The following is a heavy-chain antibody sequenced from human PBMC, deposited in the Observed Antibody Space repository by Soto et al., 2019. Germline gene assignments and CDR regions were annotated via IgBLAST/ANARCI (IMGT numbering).Heavy chain of an antibody. CDR1: GFTFSSYG. CDR3: AKDVVVGATTGLGDYYYYYGMDV. J-gene: IGHJ6*02. D-gene: IGHD1-26*01. CDR2: IWYDGSNK. V-gene: IGHV3-30*02. Sequence: GGSLRLSCAASGFTFSSYGMHWVRQAPGKGLEWVAVIWYDGSNKYYADSVKGRFTISRDSSKNTLYLQMNSLRAEDTAVYYCAKDVVVGATTGLGDYYYYYGMDVWGQGTTVTVSS.